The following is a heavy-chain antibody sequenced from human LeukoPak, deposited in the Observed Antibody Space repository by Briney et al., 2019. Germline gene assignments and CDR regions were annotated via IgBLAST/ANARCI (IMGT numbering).Heavy chain of an antibody. D-gene: IGHD2-15*01. CDR2: IYSSGST. Sequence: SETLTLTCTVSGGSISSYYWSWIRQPPGKGLEWIGYIYSSGSTNYNPSLKSRVTISVDTSKNQFSLKLSSVTAADTAVYYCARRGTVLAGGYFDYWGQGTLVTVSS. J-gene: IGHJ4*02. V-gene: IGHV4-4*09. CDR3: ARRGTVLAGGYFDY. CDR1: GGSISSYY.